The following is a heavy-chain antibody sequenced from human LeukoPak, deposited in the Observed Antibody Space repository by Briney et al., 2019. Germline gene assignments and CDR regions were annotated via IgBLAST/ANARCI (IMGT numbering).Heavy chain of an antibody. CDR3: ARGWGNVRGSRYGGRAGLMGDYTYYMDV. V-gene: IGHV1-8*01. CDR2: MNPNSGNT. CDR1: GYTFTSYD. J-gene: IGHJ6*01. D-gene: IGHD5-18*01. Sequence: ASVKVSCKASGYTFTSYDINWVRQAPGQGLEWMGWMNPNSGNTGYAQKLQGRVTMTRNTSISTAYMELSRLRSEDTAVYYCARGWGNVRGSRYGGRAGLMGDYTYYMDVWGEGAPVSVSS.